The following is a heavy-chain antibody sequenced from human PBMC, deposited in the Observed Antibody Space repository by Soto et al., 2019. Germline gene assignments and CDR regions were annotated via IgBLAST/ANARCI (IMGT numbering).Heavy chain of an antibody. J-gene: IGHJ6*02. CDR1: GGSVSSGSYY. D-gene: IGHD2-2*01. V-gene: IGHV4-61*01. CDR3: ARDRILCSSTSCFGMDV. CDR2: IYYSGST. Sequence: SETLSLTCTVSGGSVSSGSYYWSWTRQPPGKGLEWIGYIYYSGSTNYNPSLKSRVTISVDTSKNQFSLKLSSVTAADTAVYYCARDRILCSSTSCFGMDVWGQGTTVTVSS.